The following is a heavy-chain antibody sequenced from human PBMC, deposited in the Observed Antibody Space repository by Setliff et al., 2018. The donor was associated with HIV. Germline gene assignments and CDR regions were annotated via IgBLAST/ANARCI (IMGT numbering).Heavy chain of an antibody. J-gene: IGHJ4*02. CDR2: ISSSNSTP. Sequence: LSLSCTASEITFRNFEMNWVRQAPGKGLEWVSYISSSNSTPYYADSVKGRFTISRNNAKNSLYLQMTSLRAEDIAVYYCASFDSHRGWGQGTLVTVSS. CDR3: ASFDSHRG. CDR1: EITFRNFE. V-gene: IGHV3-48*03.